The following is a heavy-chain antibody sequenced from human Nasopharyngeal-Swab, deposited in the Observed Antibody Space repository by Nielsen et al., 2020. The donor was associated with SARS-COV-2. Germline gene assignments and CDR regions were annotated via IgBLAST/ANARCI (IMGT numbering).Heavy chain of an antibody. CDR1: GFTFGDYA. CDR2: IRSKAYGGTT. J-gene: IGHJ4*02. CDR3: TRDVVAGKEGYFDY. V-gene: IGHV3-49*04. Sequence: GGSLGLSCTASGFTFGDYAMSWVRQAPGKGLEWVGFIRSKAYGGTTEYAASVKGRFTISRDDSKSIAYLQMNSLKTEDTAVYYCTRDVVAGKEGYFDYWGQGTLVTVSS. D-gene: IGHD6-19*01.